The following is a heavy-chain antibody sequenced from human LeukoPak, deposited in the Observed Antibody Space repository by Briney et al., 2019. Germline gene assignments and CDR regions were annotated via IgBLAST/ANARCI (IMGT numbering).Heavy chain of an antibody. V-gene: IGHV1-2*06. D-gene: IGHD6-13*01. CDR1: GYTFTGYY. CDR3: ARDPVYSSSWGGNDY. J-gene: IGHJ4*02. CDR2: INPNSGGT. Sequence: ASVKVSCKDSGYTFTGYYMHWVRQAPGQGLEWMGRINPNSGGTNYAQKFQGRVTMTRDTSISTAYMELSRLRSDDTAVYYCARDPVYSSSWGGNDYWGQGTLITVSS.